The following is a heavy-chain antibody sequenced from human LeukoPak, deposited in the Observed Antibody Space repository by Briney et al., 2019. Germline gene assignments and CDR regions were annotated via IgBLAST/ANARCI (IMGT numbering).Heavy chain of an antibody. V-gene: IGHV1-69*05. CDR1: GGTFSCYA. J-gene: IGHJ6*03. CDR2: IIPILGTA. CDR3: ARDGGGGVFWSGPPPYYYYMDV. D-gene: IGHD3-3*01. Sequence: SVKVSCKASGGTFSCYAISWVRQAPGQGLEWMGGIIPILGTANYAQKFQGRVTITTDESTSTAYMELSSLRSEDTAVYYCARDGGGGVFWSGPPPYYYYMDVWGKGTTVTVSS.